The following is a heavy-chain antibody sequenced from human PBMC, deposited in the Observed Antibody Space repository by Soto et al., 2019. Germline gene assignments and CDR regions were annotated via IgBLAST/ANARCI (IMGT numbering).Heavy chain of an antibody. CDR3: AKATATGGGAFDI. J-gene: IGHJ3*02. CDR2: ILVAGST. D-gene: IGHD2-8*02. V-gene: IGHV3-23*01. Sequence: GGSLRLSCAASGFICGSYDMSWVRQAPGKGLEWVSTILVAGSTHYEDSVKGRFTISRDRSKNTLYLQMSSLTAGDTAVYYCAKATATGGGAFDICGQGTMVTVSS. CDR1: GFICGSYD.